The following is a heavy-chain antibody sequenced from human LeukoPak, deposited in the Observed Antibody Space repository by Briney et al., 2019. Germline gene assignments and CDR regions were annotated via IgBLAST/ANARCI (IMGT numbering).Heavy chain of an antibody. J-gene: IGHJ4*02. Sequence: GGSLRLSCAASGFTFSNYHMNWTRQAPEKGLEWVSYISGSGSTIYYADSVKGRFAISRDNANKSLYLQMNSLRAEDTAVYYCAREPYCSNGVCYIQHFFDCWGQGTLVTVSS. CDR3: AREPYCSNGVCYIQHFFDC. D-gene: IGHD2-8*01. V-gene: IGHV3-11*01. CDR1: GFTFSNYH. CDR2: ISGSGSTI.